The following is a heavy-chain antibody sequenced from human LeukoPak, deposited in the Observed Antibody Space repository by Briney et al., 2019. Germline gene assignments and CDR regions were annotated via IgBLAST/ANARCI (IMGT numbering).Heavy chain of an antibody. Sequence: GGSLRLSCAASGFTFSSYAMSCVRQAPGKGLEWVSVISGSGGTTYYADSVKGRFTISSDNSKNTLYLQMNSLRAEDTAVYYCASVDGGNSPFDYWGQGTLVTVSS. CDR3: ASVDGGNSPFDY. CDR1: GFTFSSYA. V-gene: IGHV3-23*01. J-gene: IGHJ4*02. D-gene: IGHD4-23*01. CDR2: ISGSGGTT.